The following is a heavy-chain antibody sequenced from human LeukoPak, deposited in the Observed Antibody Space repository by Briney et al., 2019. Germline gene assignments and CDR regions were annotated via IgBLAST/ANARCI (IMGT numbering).Heavy chain of an antibody. Sequence: PSETLSLTCAVSGGPISSSNWWSWVRQPPGKGLEWIGEIYHSGSTNYNPSLKSRVTISVDKSKNQFSLKLSSVTAADTAVYYCARDDYGPGWFDPWGQGTLVTVSS. CDR2: IYHSGST. CDR3: ARDDYGPGWFDP. CDR1: GGPISSSNW. V-gene: IGHV4-4*02. D-gene: IGHD4-17*01. J-gene: IGHJ5*02.